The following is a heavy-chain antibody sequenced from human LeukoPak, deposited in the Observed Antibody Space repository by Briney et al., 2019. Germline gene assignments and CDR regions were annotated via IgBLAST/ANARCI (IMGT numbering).Heavy chain of an antibody. Sequence: GGSLRLSCAASGFTVSSNYMSWVRQAPGKGLEWVSVIYSGGSTYYADSVKGRFTISRDNSKNTLYLQMNSLRAEDTAVYYCARDRRYYDSSGSNWGQGTLVTVSS. CDR2: IYSGGST. V-gene: IGHV3-66*01. CDR3: ARDRRYYDSSGSN. D-gene: IGHD3-22*01. J-gene: IGHJ4*02. CDR1: GFTVSSNY.